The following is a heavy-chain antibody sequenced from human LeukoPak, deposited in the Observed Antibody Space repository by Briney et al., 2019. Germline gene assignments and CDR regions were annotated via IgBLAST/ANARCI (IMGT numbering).Heavy chain of an antibody. V-gene: IGHV1-2*04. CDR3: ARDAIIVVVNNYGMDV. D-gene: IGHD3-22*01. CDR2: INPNSGGT. Sequence: ASVKVSCKASGYTFTGYYTHWVRQAPGQGLEWMGWINPNSGGTNYAQKFQGWVTMTRDTSTSTVYMELSSLRSEDTAVYYCARDAIIVVVNNYGMDVWGQGTTVTVSS. J-gene: IGHJ6*02. CDR1: GYTFTGYY.